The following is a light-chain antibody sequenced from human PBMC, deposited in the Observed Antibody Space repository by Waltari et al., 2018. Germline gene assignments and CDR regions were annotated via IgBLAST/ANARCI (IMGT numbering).Light chain of an antibody. Sequence: EIVLTQSPATLSLSPGERANLSCRASQSVSRYLAWYQQKPGQAPRLLIYDASNRATGIPARFSGSGSGTDFTLTISSLEPEDSAVYYCQQRSIWPPLTFGGGTKVEIK. V-gene: IGKV3-11*01. CDR2: DAS. CDR1: QSVSRY. CDR3: QQRSIWPPLT. J-gene: IGKJ4*01.